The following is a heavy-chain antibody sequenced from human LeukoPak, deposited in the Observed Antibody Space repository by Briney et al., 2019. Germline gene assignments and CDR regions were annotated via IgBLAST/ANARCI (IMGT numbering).Heavy chain of an antibody. D-gene: IGHD1-26*01. CDR2: ISSSGSTI. V-gene: IGHV3-48*03. J-gene: IGHJ6*03. Sequence: PGGSLRLSCAASGFTFSSYEMNWVRQAPGKGLEWVSYISSSGSTIYYADSVKGRFTISRDNAKNSLYLQMNSLRAEDTALYHCARVGATYYYYYMDVWGKGTTVTVSS. CDR3: ARVGATYYYYYMDV. CDR1: GFTFSSYE.